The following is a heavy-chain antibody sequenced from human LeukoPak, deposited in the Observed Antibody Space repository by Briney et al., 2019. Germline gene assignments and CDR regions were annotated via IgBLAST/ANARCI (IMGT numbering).Heavy chain of an antibody. CDR3: ARGGLITLVRGGRPAPYYFDY. Sequence: SSQTLSLTCTVSGGSISTGDYFWSWIRQHPGKGLEWIGYIYYSGSTYYNPSLRSRVTMSVDTSKNQFSVKLSSVTAADTAVYYCARGGLITLVRGGRPAPYYFDYWGQGILVTVSS. J-gene: IGHJ4*02. D-gene: IGHD3-10*01. CDR2: IYYSGST. CDR1: GGSISTGDYF. V-gene: IGHV4-31*03.